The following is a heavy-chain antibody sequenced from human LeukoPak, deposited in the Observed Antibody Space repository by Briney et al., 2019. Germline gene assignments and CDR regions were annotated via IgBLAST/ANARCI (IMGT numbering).Heavy chain of an antibody. CDR1: GYTFTNHA. CDR3: ARDGLLWFGEFDY. D-gene: IGHD3-10*01. J-gene: IGHJ4*02. V-gene: IGHV1-18*01. Sequence: ASVKVSCKTSGYTFTNHAMSWVRQAPGQGLEWMGWISTYSGNTNYAQKFQGRVTMTTDTSTTTAYMELRSLKSDDTAVYYCARDGLLWFGEFDYWGQGSLVTVSS. CDR2: ISTYSGNT.